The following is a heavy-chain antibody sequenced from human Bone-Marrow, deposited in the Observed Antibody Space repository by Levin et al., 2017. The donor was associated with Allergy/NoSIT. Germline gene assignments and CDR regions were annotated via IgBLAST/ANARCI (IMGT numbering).Heavy chain of an antibody. V-gene: IGHV1-69*01. CDR2: IIPIFGTA. J-gene: IGHJ6*03. CDR1: GGTFSSYA. D-gene: IGHD2-2*01. Sequence: KISCKASGGTFSSYAISWVRQAPGQGLEWMGGIIPIFGTANYAQKFQGRVTITADESTSTAYMELSSLRSEDTAVYYCARDSAYCSSTSCYVRSDYYYYYMDVWGKGTTVTVSS. CDR3: ARDSAYCSSTSCYVRSDYYYYYMDV.